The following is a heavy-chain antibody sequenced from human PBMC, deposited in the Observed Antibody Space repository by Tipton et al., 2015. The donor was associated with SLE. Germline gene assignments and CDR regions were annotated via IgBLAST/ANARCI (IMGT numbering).Heavy chain of an antibody. D-gene: IGHD1-20*01. CDR1: GDSIISGAYY. J-gene: IGHJ6*02. V-gene: IGHV4-31*03. Sequence: TLSLTCTVSGDSIISGAYYWSWVRQHPGRGLEWLAYIFYSGSTYYNPSLKSRLNISVDRSNNQFSLKLTSVTAADTAVYYCAREDNYHNDLDVWGQGTTVTVSS. CDR3: AREDNYHNDLDV. CDR2: IFYSGST.